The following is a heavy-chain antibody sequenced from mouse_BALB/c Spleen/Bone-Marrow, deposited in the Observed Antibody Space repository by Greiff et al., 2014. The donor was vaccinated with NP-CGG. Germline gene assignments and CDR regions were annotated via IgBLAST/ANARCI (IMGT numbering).Heavy chain of an antibody. CDR3: ARRRTFINSVVEYFDV. Sequence: QVQLKDSGPELVKPGASVKISCRASGYVFSSSWMNWVKQRPGQGLEWIGRIYPGDGDTNYNGKFKGKATLTADKSSSTAYMQISSLTSVISAVYFFARRRTFINSVVEYFDVWGAGTTVTVSS. J-gene: IGHJ1*01. D-gene: IGHD1-1*02. CDR2: IYPGDGDT. CDR1: GYVFSSSW. V-gene: IGHV1-82*01.